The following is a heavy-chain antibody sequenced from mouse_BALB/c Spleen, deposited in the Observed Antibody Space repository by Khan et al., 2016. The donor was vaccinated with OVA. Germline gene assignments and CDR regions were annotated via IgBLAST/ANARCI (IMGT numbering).Heavy chain of an antibody. CDR1: GYSFTGYY. J-gene: IGHJ1*01. Sequence: VRLQQSGPELVKPGASVKISCKASGYSFTGYYMHWVKQSHAKSLEWIGRINPYNGATSYNQNFKDKASLTVDKSSNTDYMELHSLTSEDSAVYYCARSYGSSFYWYFDVWGAGTTFTVSS. V-gene: IGHV1-31*01. D-gene: IGHD1-1*01. CDR2: INPYNGAT. CDR3: ARSYGSSFYWYFDV.